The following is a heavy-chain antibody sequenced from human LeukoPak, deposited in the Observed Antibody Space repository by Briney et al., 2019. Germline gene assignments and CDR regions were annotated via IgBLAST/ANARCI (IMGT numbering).Heavy chain of an antibody. Sequence: SETLSLTCAVYGGSFSGYYWSWIRQPPGKGLEWIGEINHSGSTNYNPSLKSRVTISVDTSKNQFSLKLSSVTAADTAVYYCARALFGGRYSYGAGSSWDEAYYYMDVWGKGTTVTVSS. CDR1: GGSFSGYY. J-gene: IGHJ6*03. V-gene: IGHV4-34*01. CDR3: ARALFGGRYSYGAGSSWDEAYYYMDV. D-gene: IGHD5-18*01. CDR2: INHSGST.